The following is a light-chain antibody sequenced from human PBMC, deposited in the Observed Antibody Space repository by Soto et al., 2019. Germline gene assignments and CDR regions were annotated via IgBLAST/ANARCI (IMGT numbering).Light chain of an antibody. V-gene: IGKV1-39*01. CDR1: ETISKF. CDR3: LQTYSFLRT. J-gene: IGKJ3*01. Sequence: DIQMTQSPSSLSASVGGRVTITCRTSETISKFLNWYQQKPGKAPKLLISAASSLQSGVPSRFSGSGYGTEFTLPISNLQPEDFATYYCLQTYSFLRTFGPGTEVAIE. CDR2: AAS.